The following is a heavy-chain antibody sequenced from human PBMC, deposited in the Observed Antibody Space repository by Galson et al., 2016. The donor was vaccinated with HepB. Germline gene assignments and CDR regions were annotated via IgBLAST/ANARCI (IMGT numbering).Heavy chain of an antibody. Sequence: SLRLSCAASGFTFSSYSMHWVRQTPGKGLEWVSSVTGGSNFINYSDSVKGRFTISRDNTKNSLYLQMDSLRVGDTGVYYCAREGSVMTNFGVAFDFWGQGTRLTVSS. CDR2: VTGGSNFI. D-gene: IGHD3-3*01. CDR3: AREGSVMTNFGVAFDF. J-gene: IGHJ4*02. CDR1: GFTFSSYS. V-gene: IGHV3-21*01.